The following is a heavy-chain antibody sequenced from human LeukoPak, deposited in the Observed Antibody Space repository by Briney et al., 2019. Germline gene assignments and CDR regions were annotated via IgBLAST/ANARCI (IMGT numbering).Heavy chain of an antibody. D-gene: IGHD2-2*01. J-gene: IGHJ6*03. CDR1: GYSFTSYW. V-gene: IGHV5-51*01. CDR2: IYPGDSDT. Sequence: GESLKISCKGSGYSFTSYWIGWVRQMPGKGLEWMGIIYPGDSDTRYSPSFQGQVTISADKSISTAYLQWSSLKASDTAMYYCAREGSYCSSTSCYDLYYMDVWGKGTTVTVSS. CDR3: AREGSYCSSTSCYDLYYMDV.